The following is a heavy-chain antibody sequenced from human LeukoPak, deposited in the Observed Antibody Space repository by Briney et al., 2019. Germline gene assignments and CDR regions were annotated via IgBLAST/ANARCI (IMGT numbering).Heavy chain of an antibody. Sequence: ASVKVSCKASGYTFTSYYIHWVRQAPGQGLEWMGIINPSGGSTSYAQKFQGRVTMTRDTSTSTVYMELSSLRSEDTAVYYCARGGITMIVAAIRGAFDIWGQGTMVTVSS. CDR1: GYTFTSYY. V-gene: IGHV1-46*01. J-gene: IGHJ3*02. CDR3: ARGGITMIVAAIRGAFDI. D-gene: IGHD3-22*01. CDR2: INPSGGST.